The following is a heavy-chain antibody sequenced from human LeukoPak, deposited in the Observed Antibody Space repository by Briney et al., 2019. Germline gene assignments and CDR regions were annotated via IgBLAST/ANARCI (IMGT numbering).Heavy chain of an antibody. Sequence: PGGALRLSCAASGFSFSTYWMSWVRQAPGKGLEWVANIKQDGSDKYYVDSVKSRFTISRDNAKNSLFLQMNSLRAEDTAVYYCARVRCSSNSCFPDYWGQGTLVTVSS. V-gene: IGHV3-7*01. J-gene: IGHJ4*02. D-gene: IGHD2-2*01. CDR1: GFSFSTYW. CDR2: IKQDGSDK. CDR3: ARVRCSSNSCFPDY.